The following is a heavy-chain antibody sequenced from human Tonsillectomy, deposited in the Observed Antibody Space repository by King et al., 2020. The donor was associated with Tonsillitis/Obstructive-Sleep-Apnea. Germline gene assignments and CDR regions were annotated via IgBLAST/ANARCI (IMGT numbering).Heavy chain of an antibody. CDR3: ARGGYDSPYYMDV. V-gene: IGHV3-64*01. CDR2: ISSNGGST. CDR1: GFTFSSYA. J-gene: IGHJ6*03. D-gene: IGHD5-12*01. Sequence: VQLVESGGGLVQPRGSLRLSCAASGFTFSSYALHWVRQAPGKGLEYVSAISSNGGSTYYANSVKGRFTVSRDNSKNTLYLQMGSLRAEDMAVYYCARGGYDSPYYMDVWGKGTTVTVSS.